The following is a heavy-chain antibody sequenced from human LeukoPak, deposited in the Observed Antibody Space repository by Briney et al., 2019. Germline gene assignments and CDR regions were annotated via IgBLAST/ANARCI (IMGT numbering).Heavy chain of an antibody. CDR1: GGSFSGYY. Sequence: SETLSLTCAVYGGSFSGYYWSWIRQPPGKGLEWIREINHSGSTNYNPSLKSRVTISVDTSKNQFSLKLSSVTAADTAVYYCARGGYPVVTALAYFDYWGQGTLVTVSS. J-gene: IGHJ4*02. CDR3: ARGGYPVVTALAYFDY. CDR2: INHSGST. V-gene: IGHV4-34*01. D-gene: IGHD2-21*02.